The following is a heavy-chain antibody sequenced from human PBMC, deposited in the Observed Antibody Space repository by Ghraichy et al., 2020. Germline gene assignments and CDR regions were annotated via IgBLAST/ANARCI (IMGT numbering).Heavy chain of an antibody. J-gene: IGHJ2*01. Sequence: GGSPRLSCAASGFTFSAYWMAWVRQAPGKGLEWVAILKQDGSERYYMDSVKGRFTISRDNAKNSLYLQMNSLRAEDTAVYYCARDRRKDWYFDLWGRGTLVTVSS. CDR1: GFTFSAYW. CDR2: LKQDGSER. V-gene: IGHV3-7*01. CDR3: ARDRRKDWYFDL.